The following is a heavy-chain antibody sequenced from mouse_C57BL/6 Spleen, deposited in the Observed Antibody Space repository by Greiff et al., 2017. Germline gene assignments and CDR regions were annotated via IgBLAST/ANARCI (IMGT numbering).Heavy chain of an antibody. V-gene: IGHV1-64*01. CDR2: IHPNSGST. CDR1: GYTFTSYW. J-gene: IGHJ4*01. D-gene: IGHD4-1*01. Sequence: QVQLQQPGAELVKPGASVKLSCKASGYTFTSYWMHWVKQRPGQGLEWIGMIHPNSGSTNYNEKFKRKATLTVDKSSSTAYMQLSSLTSEDYAVYYCARSGLGRGYAMDYWGQGTSVTVSS. CDR3: ARSGLGRGYAMDY.